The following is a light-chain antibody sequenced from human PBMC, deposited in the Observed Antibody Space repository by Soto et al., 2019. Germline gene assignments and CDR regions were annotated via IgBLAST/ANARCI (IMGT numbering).Light chain of an antibody. J-gene: IGKJ1*01. CDR2: RAS. Sequence: DIQMTQSPSTLSAFVGDRVSVTCRASQSISTWLAWYQQKPGQAPKLLIYRASSVQSGVPSRFSGSGSGTEFTLTISSLQTDDFATYYCLQYDNYWTFDQGTKVEIK. V-gene: IGKV1-5*03. CDR1: QSISTW. CDR3: LQYDNYWT.